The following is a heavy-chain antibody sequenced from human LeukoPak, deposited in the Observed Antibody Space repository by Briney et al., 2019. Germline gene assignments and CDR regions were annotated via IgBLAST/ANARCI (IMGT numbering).Heavy chain of an antibody. CDR3: AKAGSGWTLPPFDY. CDR1: GFTFNTYT. Sequence: GGSLRLSXAVSGFTFNTYTMSWVRQAPGKGLEWVSAISGSGGSTYYTDSVRGRFTISRDNSKNTLYLQMNSLRAEDTAVYYCAKAGSGWTLPPFDYWGQGTLVTVPS. J-gene: IGHJ4*02. V-gene: IGHV3-23*01. D-gene: IGHD6-19*01. CDR2: ISGSGGST.